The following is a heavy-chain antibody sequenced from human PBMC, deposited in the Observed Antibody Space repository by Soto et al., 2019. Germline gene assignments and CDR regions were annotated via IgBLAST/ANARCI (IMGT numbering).Heavy chain of an antibody. CDR1: GYTFTAYY. Sequence: QVQLVQSGAEVKEPGDLVMVSCEASGYTFTAYYIHWVRQAPGQGLEWMGWINPKFGDTTYAQDFQGRVSMTRDMSISTVYMELSRLTSDDTAIYYCARNMDYYYGPGSGNGHGFWGQGTTVTVFS. J-gene: IGHJ6*02. D-gene: IGHD3-10*01. CDR2: INPKFGDT. V-gene: IGHV1-2*02. CDR3: ARNMDYYYGPGSGNGHGF.